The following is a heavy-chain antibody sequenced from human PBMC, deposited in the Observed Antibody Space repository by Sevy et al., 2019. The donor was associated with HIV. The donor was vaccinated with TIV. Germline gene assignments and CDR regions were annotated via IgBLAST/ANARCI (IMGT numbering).Heavy chain of an antibody. CDR1: GYTFTGYY. Sequence: ASVKVSCKASGYTFTGYYMHWVRQAPGQGLEWMGWINPNSGGTNYAQKFQGRVTMTRDTSISTAYMELSRLRSDDTAVYYCARDQRITIFGSKPGWFDPWGQGTLVTVSS. CDR2: INPNSGGT. CDR3: ARDQRITIFGSKPGWFDP. V-gene: IGHV1-2*02. J-gene: IGHJ5*02. D-gene: IGHD3-3*01.